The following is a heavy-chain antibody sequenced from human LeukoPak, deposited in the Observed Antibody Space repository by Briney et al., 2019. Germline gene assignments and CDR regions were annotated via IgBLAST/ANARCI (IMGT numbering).Heavy chain of an antibody. CDR1: GFTFSNNA. Sequence: GSLRLSCAASGFTFSNNAMSWVRQAPGKGLEWVSAVNGSGVVTHYAASVRGRFTISRDNAKNSLYLQMNSLRAEDTAVYYCARDTPSHYYDSSGLKYYYYYGMDVWGQGTTVTVSS. CDR2: VNGSGVVT. D-gene: IGHD3-22*01. V-gene: IGHV3-23*01. CDR3: ARDTPSHYYDSSGLKYYYYYGMDV. J-gene: IGHJ6*02.